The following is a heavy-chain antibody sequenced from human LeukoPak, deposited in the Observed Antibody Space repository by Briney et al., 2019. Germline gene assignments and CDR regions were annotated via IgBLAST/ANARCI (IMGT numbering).Heavy chain of an antibody. CDR1: GFTFSSYE. J-gene: IGHJ4*02. V-gene: IGHV3-48*03. CDR2: ISSSGGAL. D-gene: IGHD7-27*01. Sequence: HPGGSLRLSCAASGFTFSSYEMNWVRQAPGKGLEWLSYISSSGGALYYADSVKGRFTISRDNAKNSLYLQMNSLRAEDTAVYYCARGGLGITFYFDSWGQGILVTVSS. CDR3: ARGGLGITFYFDS.